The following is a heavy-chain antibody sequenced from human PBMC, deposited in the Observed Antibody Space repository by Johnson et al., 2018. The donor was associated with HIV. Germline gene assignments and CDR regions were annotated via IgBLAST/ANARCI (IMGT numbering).Heavy chain of an antibody. Sequence: VQLVESGGGLIQTGGSLRLSCVASGFTVSSNYMNWVRQAPGKGLEWVSFIYSDGSTYYADSLEGRFTISRDKSKNTVYLQMNSLRVEDTAVYYCARDGPGDGNAMGGSGAFDIWGQGTMVTVSS. V-gene: IGHV3-53*01. CDR1: GFTVSSNY. CDR2: IYSDGST. J-gene: IGHJ3*02. D-gene: IGHD5-24*01. CDR3: ARDGPGDGNAMGGSGAFDI.